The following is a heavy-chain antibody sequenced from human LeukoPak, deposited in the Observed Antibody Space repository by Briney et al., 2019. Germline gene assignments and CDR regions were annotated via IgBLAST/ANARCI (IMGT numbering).Heavy chain of an antibody. J-gene: IGHJ3*02. D-gene: IGHD3-22*01. CDR1: GFTFSDYY. Sequence: GGSLRLACAASGFTFSDYYMSWIRQAPWKGLEWVSAISGSGGSTYYADSVKGRFTISRDNSKNTLYLQMNSLRAEDTAVYYCAKDIGLQKYDSSGYYYDAFDIWGQGTMVTVSS. CDR3: AKDIGLQKYDSSGYYYDAFDI. V-gene: IGHV3-23*01. CDR2: ISGSGGST.